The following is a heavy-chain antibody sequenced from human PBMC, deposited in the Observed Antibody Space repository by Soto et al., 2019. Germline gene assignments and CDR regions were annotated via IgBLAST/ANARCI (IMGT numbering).Heavy chain of an antibody. J-gene: IGHJ4*02. Sequence: SVKVSRKASGFTFNRYGISWVRQAPGQGLEWMGWISAYNGNTNYAQKLQGRVTMTTDTSTSTAYMELRSLRSDDTAVYFCARLVPFGVVITPLDYWGQGTLVTVSS. CDR1: GFTFNRYG. CDR3: ARLVPFGVVITPLDY. V-gene: IGHV1-18*01. D-gene: IGHD3-3*01. CDR2: ISAYNGNT.